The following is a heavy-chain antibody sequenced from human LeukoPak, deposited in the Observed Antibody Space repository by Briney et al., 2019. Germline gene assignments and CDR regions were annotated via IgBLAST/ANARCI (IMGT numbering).Heavy chain of an antibody. D-gene: IGHD6-13*01. CDR1: GFTFSNYW. V-gene: IGHV3-7*03. CDR2: IKEDGSAK. Sequence: PGGSLRLSCAASGFTFSNYWMSWVRQAPGKGLEGVANIKEDGSAKYYVDSVKGRFTISRDNSKNTLYLQMNSLRAEDTAVYYCAKGGIAAPFDYWGQGTLVTVSS. CDR3: AKGGIAAPFDY. J-gene: IGHJ4*02.